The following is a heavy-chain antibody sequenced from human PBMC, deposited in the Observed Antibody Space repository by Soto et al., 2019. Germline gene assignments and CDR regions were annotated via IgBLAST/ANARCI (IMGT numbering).Heavy chain of an antibody. J-gene: IGHJ4*02. CDR2: ISGSGDTT. V-gene: IGHV3-23*01. CDR1: GFRFSDYV. CDR3: AKGGLVRRLDS. Sequence: EVQLLDSGGGLVQPGGSLRLSCAASGFRFSDYVMSWVRQAPGKGLECVSGISGSGDTTNYADAVKGRFTISRDNSKNPLYLQKNSLRAEDSAVYYCAKGGLVRRLDSWRQRTLV.